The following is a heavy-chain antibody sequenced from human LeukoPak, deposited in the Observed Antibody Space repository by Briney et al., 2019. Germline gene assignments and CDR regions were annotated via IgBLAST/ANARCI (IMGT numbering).Heavy chain of an antibody. CDR3: ARDRVVVARYVDY. V-gene: IGHV1-18*01. J-gene: IGHJ4*02. Sequence: ASVKVSCNASGYTFTSYGISWVRQAPGQGLEWMGWISANNGNTNYAQNLQGRVTMTTDTSTSTAYMELRSLTSDDAAVYYCARDRVVVARYVDYWGQGTLVTVSS. CDR2: ISANNGNT. D-gene: IGHD3-22*01. CDR1: GYTFTSYG.